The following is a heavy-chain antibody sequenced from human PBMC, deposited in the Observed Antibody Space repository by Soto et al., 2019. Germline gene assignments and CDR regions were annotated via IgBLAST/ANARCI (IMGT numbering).Heavy chain of an antibody. Sequence: QVQLVESGGGVVQPGRSLRLSCAASGFTFGSYAMHWVRQAPGKGLEWVAVISYDGSNKYYADSVKGRFTISRDNSKNTLYLQMNSLRAEDTAVYYCARDRGWELYYYYGMDVWGQGTTVTVSS. CDR2: ISYDGSNK. D-gene: IGHD1-26*01. J-gene: IGHJ6*02. CDR3: ARDRGWELYYYYGMDV. V-gene: IGHV3-30-3*01. CDR1: GFTFGSYA.